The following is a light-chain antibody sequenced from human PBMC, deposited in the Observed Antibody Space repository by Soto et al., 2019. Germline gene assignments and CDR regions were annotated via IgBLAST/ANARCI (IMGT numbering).Light chain of an antibody. Sequence: DIQMTQSPPSLSASVGDRVTITCRASQSISSYLSWYQQKPGKAPNLLIYAASSLHSGVPSRFSGSGSGTDFTLTISSLQPEDVATYYCQQGYSTRWTFGQGTKVEIK. V-gene: IGKV1-39*01. CDR3: QQGYSTRWT. CDR1: QSISSY. CDR2: AAS. J-gene: IGKJ1*01.